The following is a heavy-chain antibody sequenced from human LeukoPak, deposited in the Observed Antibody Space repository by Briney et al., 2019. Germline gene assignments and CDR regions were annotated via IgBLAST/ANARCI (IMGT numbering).Heavy chain of an antibody. J-gene: IGHJ4*02. CDR1: GFTFSSYA. CDR3: AKVELGIAAAGSFDY. Sequence: GGSLRLSCAASGFTFSSYAMSWVRQAPGRGLEWVSGVSGGGGSTYYADSVKGRFTISRDNSKNTLYLQMNSLRAEDTAVYYCAKVELGIAAAGSFDYWGQGTLVTVSS. CDR2: VSGGGGST. D-gene: IGHD6-13*01. V-gene: IGHV3-23*01.